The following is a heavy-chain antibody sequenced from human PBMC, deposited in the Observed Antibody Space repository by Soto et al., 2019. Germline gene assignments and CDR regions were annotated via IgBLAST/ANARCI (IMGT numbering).Heavy chain of an antibody. CDR2: ISGYTDNT. D-gene: IGHD6-13*01. V-gene: IGHV1-18*01. Sequence: QVQLKQSGPEVRKPGASVRVSCKASGYIFTNFGISWVRQAPGQGLEWRGWISGYTDNTHYAQKLQGRVSMTTDTSTGTAYMDLRSLRSDDTAIYYCVRDSSSWFYYYYGMDVWGQGTTVTVSS. CDR3: VRDSSSWFYYYYGMDV. J-gene: IGHJ6*02. CDR1: GYIFTNFG.